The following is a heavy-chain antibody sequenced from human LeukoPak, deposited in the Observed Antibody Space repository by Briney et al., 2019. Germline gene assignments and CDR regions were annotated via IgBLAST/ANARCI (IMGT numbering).Heavy chain of an antibody. CDR1: GGSISSGGYY. V-gene: IGHV4-39*07. CDR2: INHSGST. CDR3: ARRKGYCSSTSCHYGMDV. Sequence: SETLSLTCTVSGGSISSGGYYWSWIRQPPGKGLEWIGEINHSGSTNYNPSLKSRVTISVDTSKNQFSLKLSSVTAADTAVYYCARRKGYCSSTSCHYGMDVWGQGTTVTVSS. D-gene: IGHD2-2*01. J-gene: IGHJ6*02.